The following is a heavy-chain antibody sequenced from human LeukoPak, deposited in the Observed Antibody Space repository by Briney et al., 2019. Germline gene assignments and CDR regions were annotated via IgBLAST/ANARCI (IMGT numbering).Heavy chain of an antibody. J-gene: IGHJ4*02. D-gene: IGHD3-22*01. CDR1: GYTFTSYA. CDR2: INTNTGNP. CDR3: ASSPLGGYYYDSSGYYYVRY. Sequence: ASVKVSCKASGYTFTSYAMNWVRQAPGQGLEWMGWINTNTGNPTYAQGFTGRFVFSLDPSVSTAYLQISSLKAEDTAVYYCASSPLGGYYYDSSGYYYVRYWGQGTLVTVSS. V-gene: IGHV7-4-1*02.